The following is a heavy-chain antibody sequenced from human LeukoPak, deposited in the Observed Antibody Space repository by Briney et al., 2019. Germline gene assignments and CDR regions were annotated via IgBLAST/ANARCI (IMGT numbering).Heavy chain of an antibody. CDR3: ARSNHGSGYYGYFDY. Sequence: GGSLRLSCAASGFTVSSNYMSWVRQAPGKGLEWVSVIYSGGSTYYADSVKGRFTISRDNSKNTLYLQMNSLRAEDTAVYYCARSNHGSGYYGYFDYWGQGTLVTVSS. J-gene: IGHJ4*02. CDR2: IYSGGST. CDR1: GFTVSSNY. D-gene: IGHD3-22*01. V-gene: IGHV3-53*01.